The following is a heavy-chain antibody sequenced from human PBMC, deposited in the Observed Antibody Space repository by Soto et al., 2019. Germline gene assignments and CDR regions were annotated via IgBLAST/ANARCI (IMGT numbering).Heavy chain of an antibody. CDR2: IIPIFGTA. CDR1: GGTFSSYA. CDR3: AREEATITGSDAFDI. Sequence: ASVKVSCKASGGTFSSYAISWVRQAPGQGLEWMGGIIPIFGTANYAQKFQGRVTITADESTSTAYMELSSLRSEDTAVYYCAREEATITGSDAFDIWGQGTMVTLSS. J-gene: IGHJ3*02. D-gene: IGHD5-12*01. V-gene: IGHV1-69*13.